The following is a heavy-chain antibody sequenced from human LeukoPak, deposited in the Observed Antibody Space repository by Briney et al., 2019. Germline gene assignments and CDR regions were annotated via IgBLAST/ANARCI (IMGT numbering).Heavy chain of an antibody. V-gene: IGHV3-23*01. CDR2: ISGSGDTT. Sequence: GGSLRLSCAASGFTFSSYWMHWVRQAPGKGLEWVSGISGSGDTTYYADSVKGRFTISRDNSKNTLHLQMNGLRAEDTAVYYCAKGRGSSNSASNYWGQGTPVTVSS. D-gene: IGHD1-26*01. CDR1: GFTFSSYW. J-gene: IGHJ4*02. CDR3: AKGRGSSNSASNY.